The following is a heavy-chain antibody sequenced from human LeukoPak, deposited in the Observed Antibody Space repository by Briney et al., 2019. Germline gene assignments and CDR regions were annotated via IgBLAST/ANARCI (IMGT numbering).Heavy chain of an antibody. J-gene: IGHJ4*02. D-gene: IGHD6-19*01. CDR1: GFTFGDYA. V-gene: IGHV3-49*04. CDR2: ITSKAYGGTT. Sequence: PARSLRLSCTASGFTFGDYAMSWVRQAPGKGLEWVGFITSKAYGGTTEYAASVKGRFTISSDDSKSIAYLQMNSLKTEDTAVYYCTRVAVAGTFPNYFDYWGQGTLVTVSS. CDR3: TRVAVAGTFPNYFDY.